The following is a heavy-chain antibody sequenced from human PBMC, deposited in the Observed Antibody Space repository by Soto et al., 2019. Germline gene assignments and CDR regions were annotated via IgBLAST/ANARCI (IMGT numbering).Heavy chain of an antibody. V-gene: IGHV1-3*01. D-gene: IGHD2-21*02. CDR2: INAGNGNT. CDR1: GYTFTSYA. J-gene: IGHJ4*02. CDR3: ARSIVVVTALDY. Sequence: ASVKVSCKASGYTFTSYAMHCVRQAPGQRLEWMGWINAGNGNTKYSQKLQGRVTITRDTSASTAYMELSSLRSEDTAVYYCARSIVVVTALDYWGQGTLVTVSS.